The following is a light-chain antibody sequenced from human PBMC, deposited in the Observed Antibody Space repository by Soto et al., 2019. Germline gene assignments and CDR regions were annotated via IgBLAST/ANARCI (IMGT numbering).Light chain of an antibody. CDR2: FAS. CDR1: QDIGSH. Sequence: QMTLAPSSVSAAVEYRVPITLRASQDIGSHLAWYQQKPEKAPKSLIYFASTLQSGVPSRFSASGSGTDFTLTMSSLHPEDFATYYCQEFRSFPINCGEGPRRAIK. V-gene: IGKV1D-16*01. CDR3: QEFRSFPIN. J-gene: IGKJ5*01.